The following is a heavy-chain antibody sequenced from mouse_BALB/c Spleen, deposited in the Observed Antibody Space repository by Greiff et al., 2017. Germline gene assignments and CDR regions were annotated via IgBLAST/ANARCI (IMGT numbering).Heavy chain of an antibody. Sequence: VQLQQPGAELVRPGASVKLSCKASGYSFTSYWMNWVKQRPEQGLEWIGWIDPENGNTIYDPKFQGKASITADTSSNTAYLQLSSLTSEDTAVYYCARGLGRDYWGQGTTLTVSS. CDR3: ARGLGRDY. D-gene: IGHD4-1*01. V-gene: IGHV14-1*02. CDR2: IDPENGNT. J-gene: IGHJ2*01. CDR1: GYSFTSYW.